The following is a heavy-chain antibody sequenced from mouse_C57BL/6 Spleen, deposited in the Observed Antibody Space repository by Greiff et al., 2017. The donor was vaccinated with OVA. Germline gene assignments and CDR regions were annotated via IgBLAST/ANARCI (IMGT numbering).Heavy chain of an antibody. Sequence: VQLQQSGAELVKPGASVKISCKASGYAFCSYWMNWVKQRPGKGLEWIGQIYPGDGDTNYNGKFKGKATLTADKSSSTAYMQLSSLTSEDSAVYFCATYYDYEGGYFDYWGQGTTLTVSS. CDR3: ATYYDYEGGYFDY. CDR2: IYPGDGDT. V-gene: IGHV1-80*01. J-gene: IGHJ2*01. CDR1: GYAFCSYW. D-gene: IGHD2-4*01.